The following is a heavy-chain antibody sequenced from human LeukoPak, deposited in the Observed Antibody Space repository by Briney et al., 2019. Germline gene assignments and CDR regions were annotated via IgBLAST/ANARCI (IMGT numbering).Heavy chain of an antibody. CDR3: ARQRGAGPIFDH. CDR2: IYYGGSP. V-gene: IGHV4-59*08. Sequence: SETLSLTCTVSGASLSTYYWSWIRQPPGKGLECIGHIYYGGSPNYNPYLKSRVTISVDTSKNQYSLKLSSVTAAYTAGYYCARQRGAGPIFDHWGQGTLVTVSS. J-gene: IGHJ4*02. CDR1: GASLSTYY. D-gene: IGHD6-19*01.